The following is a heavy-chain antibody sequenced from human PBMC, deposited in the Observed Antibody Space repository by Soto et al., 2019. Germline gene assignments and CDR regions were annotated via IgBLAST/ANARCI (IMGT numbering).Heavy chain of an antibody. J-gene: IGHJ6*02. CDR1: GYTFTSYD. Sequence: ASVEVSCKASGYTFTSYDINWVRQATGQGLEWMGWINPNNDNTAYAQKFQGRVTMTRDTSMSTAYMELRSLRSDDTAVYYCAGSGYYHNSGMDVWGQGTTVTVSS. CDR3: AGSGYYHNSGMDV. V-gene: IGHV1-8*01. CDR2: INPNNDNT. D-gene: IGHD3-22*01.